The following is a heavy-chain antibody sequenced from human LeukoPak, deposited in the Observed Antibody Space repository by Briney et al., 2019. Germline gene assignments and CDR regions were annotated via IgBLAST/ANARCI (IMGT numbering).Heavy chain of an antibody. CDR2: ISDSGGKT. J-gene: IGHJ4*02. D-gene: IGHD1-1*01. CDR1: GFTFRNSA. Sequence: GGSLRLSRAASGFTFRNSAMSWVRQAPGKGPEWVSAISDSGGKTYYSDSVKGRFTISRVNSKNKLYLQMNSLRGDDTAVYYCAKDRLVHDSWGQG. V-gene: IGHV3-23*01. CDR3: AKDRLVHDS.